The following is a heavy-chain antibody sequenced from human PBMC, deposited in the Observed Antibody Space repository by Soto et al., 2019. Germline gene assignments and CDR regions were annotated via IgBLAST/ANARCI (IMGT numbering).Heavy chain of an antibody. D-gene: IGHD3-3*01. V-gene: IGHV4-31*11. CDR2: ISYGGRT. J-gene: IGHJ3*02. CDR1: GGSFTGNDYY. CDR3: ARGSIFGAVLNAFDI. Sequence: QVQLQESGPGLVKPSQTLSLTCAVSGGSFTGNDYYWNWLRPHPGKGLEWIGYISYGGRTFYSPNLTSGVTIALATSKIQFSLTLGSAAAADTAIYSCARGSIFGAVLNAFDIWGQGTMVAVSS.